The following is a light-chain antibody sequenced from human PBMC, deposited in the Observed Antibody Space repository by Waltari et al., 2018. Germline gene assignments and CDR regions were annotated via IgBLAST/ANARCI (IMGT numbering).Light chain of an antibody. CDR2: GAS. Sequence: EVLMTQSPATLSVSPGERVTLSCRASQNIHDNLPWYQQKPGQAPRLLIYGASTRATAIPARFRGSGSGTEFTLTISSLQSEDLAIYYCQQYNKWPPLTFGGGTKVEIK. V-gene: IGKV3-15*01. CDR1: QNIHDN. CDR3: QQYNKWPPLT. J-gene: IGKJ4*01.